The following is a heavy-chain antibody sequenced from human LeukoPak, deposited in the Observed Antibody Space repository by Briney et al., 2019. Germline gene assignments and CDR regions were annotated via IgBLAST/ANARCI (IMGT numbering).Heavy chain of an antibody. J-gene: IGHJ4*02. CDR2: ISSSSSYI. D-gene: IGHD3-10*01. Sequence: GGSLRLSCAASGFTFSGYSMNWVRQAPGKGLEWVSSISSSSSYIYYADSVKGRFTISRDNAKNSLYLQMNSLRAEDTAVYYCAKVHTMVRGVLDYWGQGTLVTVSS. CDR1: GFTFSGYS. CDR3: AKVHTMVRGVLDY. V-gene: IGHV3-21*01.